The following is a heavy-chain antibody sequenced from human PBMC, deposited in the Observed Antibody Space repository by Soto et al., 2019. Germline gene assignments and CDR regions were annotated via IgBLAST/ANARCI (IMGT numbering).Heavy chain of an antibody. CDR1: GFIFRSHA. CDR3: VKVIYDSGWYGFYFDY. V-gene: IGHV3-64D*06. Sequence: GSLRLSCSASGFIFRSHAMHWVRQAPGQGLEYLSAISREGDNSYYADSVKGRFTISRDNSKNTLYLQMTSLRTEDTGVYYCVKVIYDSGWYGFYFDYWDRGALVTVSS. D-gene: IGHD6-19*01. CDR2: ISREGDNS. J-gene: IGHJ4*02.